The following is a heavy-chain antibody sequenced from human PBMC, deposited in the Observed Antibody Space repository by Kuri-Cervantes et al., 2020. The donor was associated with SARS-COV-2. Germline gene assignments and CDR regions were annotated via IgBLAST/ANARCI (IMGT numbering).Heavy chain of an antibody. CDR3: ARGRVLDY. J-gene: IGHJ4*02. CDR2: IYYSGST. Sequence: GSLRLSCTVSGGSISSYYWSWIRQPPGKGLEWIGYIYYSGSTNYNPSLKSRVTISVDTSKNQFSLKLSSVTAADTAVYYCARGRVLDYWGQGTLVTVSS. V-gene: IGHV4-59*12. CDR1: GGSISSYY.